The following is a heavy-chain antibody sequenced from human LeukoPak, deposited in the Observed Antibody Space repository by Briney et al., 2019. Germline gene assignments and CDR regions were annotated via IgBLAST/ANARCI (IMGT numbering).Heavy chain of an antibody. CDR1: GFTFSNYA. Sequence: PGGSLRLSCAASGFTFSNYAMHWVRQAPGKGLEGVAFIRYDGSNKYYADSVKGRFTISRDNSKNTLYLQMNSLRAEDTAVYYCAKPSRDGYRQSMSYFDYWGQGTLVTVSS. V-gene: IGHV3-30*02. CDR2: IRYDGSNK. D-gene: IGHD5-24*01. J-gene: IGHJ4*02. CDR3: AKPSRDGYRQSMSYFDY.